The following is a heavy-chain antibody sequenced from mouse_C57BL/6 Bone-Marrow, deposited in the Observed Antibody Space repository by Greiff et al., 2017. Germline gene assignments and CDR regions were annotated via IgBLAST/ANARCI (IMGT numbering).Heavy chain of an antibody. CDR3: ASAYDYNDYTMDN. CDR2: MHPNGGSP. D-gene: IGHD2-4*01. V-gene: IGHV1-64*01. J-gene: IGHJ4*01. Sequence: QVQLQQSGAELVKPGASVKLSCKASGYTFTNYWMHWVKQRPGQGLEWIGMMHPNGGSPDYNEKFKSEATLSVDNSSRTAYMEFSSLTSEDSAVYYWASAYDYNDYTMDNWGQGTSVTVSS. CDR1: GYTFTNYW.